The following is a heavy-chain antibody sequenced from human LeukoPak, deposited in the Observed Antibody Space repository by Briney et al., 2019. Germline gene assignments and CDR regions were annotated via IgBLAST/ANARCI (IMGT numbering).Heavy chain of an antibody. CDR3: ATGHSSGWYYFDY. Sequence: ASVKVSCKVSGYTLTELSMHWVRQAPGKGLEWMGGFDPEDGETIYAQKFQGRVTMTEDTSTDTAYMELSSLRSEDTAVYCCATGHSSGWYYFDYWGQGTLVTVSS. J-gene: IGHJ4*02. D-gene: IGHD6-19*01. CDR2: FDPEDGET. V-gene: IGHV1-24*01. CDR1: GYTLTELS.